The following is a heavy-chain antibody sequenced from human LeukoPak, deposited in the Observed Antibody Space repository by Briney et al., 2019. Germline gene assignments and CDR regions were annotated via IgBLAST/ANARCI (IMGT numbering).Heavy chain of an antibody. CDR2: IHDSGST. Sequence: PSETLSLTCTVSGGSISGYYWSWIRQPPGKGLEWIGYIHDSGSTNYNPSLKSRVTISLDTSKNQFSLALSSVTAADTAVYYCARTYYYYNSGYWSLDYWGQGTLVTVSS. J-gene: IGHJ4*02. D-gene: IGHD3-22*01. CDR3: ARTYYYYNSGYWSLDY. V-gene: IGHV4-59*08. CDR1: GGSISGYY.